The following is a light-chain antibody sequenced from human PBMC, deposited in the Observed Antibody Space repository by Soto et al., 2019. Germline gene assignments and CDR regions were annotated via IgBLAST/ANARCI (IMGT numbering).Light chain of an antibody. CDR1: TRDIAGYNY. J-gene: IGLJ1*01. Sequence: QSVLTQPASVSGSLGQSITISCTGTTRDIAGYNYISWYQQLPGKAPKLMIYQVTIRPSGISNRFSGSKSGNTASLTISGLQAEDEADYYCPSFSSSTSLYVFGTGTKLIVL. V-gene: IGLV2-14*01. CDR2: QVT. CDR3: PSFSSSTSLYV.